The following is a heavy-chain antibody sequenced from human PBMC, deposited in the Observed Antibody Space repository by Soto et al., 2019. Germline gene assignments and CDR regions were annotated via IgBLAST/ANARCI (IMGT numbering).Heavy chain of an antibody. J-gene: IGHJ6*02. Sequence: ASVKVSCKASGYTFTSYGISWVRQAPGQGLEWMGWISAYNGNTNYAQKLQGRVTMTTDTSTSTAYMELRSLRSDDTAVYYCARDVPLDYDFWSGPRISYGMDVWGQGTTVTVSS. D-gene: IGHD3-3*01. V-gene: IGHV1-18*01. CDR3: ARDVPLDYDFWSGPRISYGMDV. CDR2: ISAYNGNT. CDR1: GYTFTSYG.